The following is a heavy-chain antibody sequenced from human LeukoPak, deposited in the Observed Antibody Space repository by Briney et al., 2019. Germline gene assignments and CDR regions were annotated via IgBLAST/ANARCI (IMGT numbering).Heavy chain of an antibody. J-gene: IGHJ6*02. CDR2: INPNSGRT. Sequence: ASVNVSCKASGYTFTDYYIHWVRQAPGQGLEWMASINPNSGRTNYGQKFQGRVTVTSVTSISTAHMQLDRVSSDDTAVYYCARVGKRFLESSTDVWGQGTTVIVSS. CDR3: ARVGKRFLESSTDV. V-gene: IGHV1-2*02. CDR1: GYTFTDYY. D-gene: IGHD3-3*01.